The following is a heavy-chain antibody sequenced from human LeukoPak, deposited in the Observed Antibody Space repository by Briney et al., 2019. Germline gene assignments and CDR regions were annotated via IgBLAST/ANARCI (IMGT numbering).Heavy chain of an antibody. J-gene: IGHJ5*02. CDR1: GFSFSSYW. V-gene: IGHV3-7*01. Sequence: GGSLRLSCAASGFSFSSYWMSWVRQALGKGLERVANMKRDGSEKYYVDSVKGRFTISRDNAKNSLFLQMNSLRAEDTAVYYCARGKDWFDTWGQGTLVTVSS. CDR2: MKRDGSEK. CDR3: ARGKDWFDT.